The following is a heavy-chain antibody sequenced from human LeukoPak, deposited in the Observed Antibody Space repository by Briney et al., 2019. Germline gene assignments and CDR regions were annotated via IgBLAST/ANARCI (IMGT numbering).Heavy chain of an antibody. CDR3: ARGSYDSSGYYYYYYYYGMDV. V-gene: IGHV4-59*01. D-gene: IGHD3-22*01. CDR2: IYYSGST. CDR1: GGSISSYY. Sequence: PSETLSLTCTVSGGSISSYYWSWIRQPPGKGLEWIGYIYYSGSTNYNPSLKSRVTISVDTSKNQFSLKLSSVTAADTAVYYCARGSYDSSGYYYYYYYYGMDVWGQGTTVTVSS. J-gene: IGHJ6*02.